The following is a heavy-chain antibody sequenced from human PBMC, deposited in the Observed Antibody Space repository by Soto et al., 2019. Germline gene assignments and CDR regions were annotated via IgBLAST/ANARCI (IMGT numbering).Heavy chain of an antibody. CDR3: ARDSSSGEGFDF. V-gene: IGHV3-33*01. D-gene: IGHD7-27*01. J-gene: IGHJ4*02. CDR1: GFTFSSYG. Sequence: QVQLVESGGGVVQPGRSLRLSCAASGFTFSSYGMHWVRQAPGKGLEWMAVIWYDGNSKDYGDSVRGRFTVSRDNSKXXXXXXMDSLRAEDTAVYYCARDSSSGEGFDFWGQGTLVTVSS. CDR2: IWYDGNSK.